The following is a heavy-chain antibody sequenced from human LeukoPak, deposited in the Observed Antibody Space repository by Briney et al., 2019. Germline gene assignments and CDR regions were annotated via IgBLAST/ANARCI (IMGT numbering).Heavy chain of an antibody. J-gene: IGHJ4*02. CDR2: IYYSGST. Sequence: PSETLSLTCTVSGDSVTSNSYYWGWIRQPPGKGLEWIGNIYYSGSTDYNPSLRSRVTILVDTSKNQFSLKLSSVTAADTAVYYCARGRRGWYIDYWGQGTLVTVSS. CDR1: GDSVTSNSYY. V-gene: IGHV4-39*07. D-gene: IGHD6-19*01. CDR3: ARGRRGWYIDY.